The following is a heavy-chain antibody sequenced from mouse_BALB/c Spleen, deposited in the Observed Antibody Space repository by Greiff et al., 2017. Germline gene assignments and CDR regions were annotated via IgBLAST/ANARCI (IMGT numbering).Heavy chain of an antibody. CDR3: ARRDLGYGSSYFDV. CDR1: GYTFTSYW. CDR2: IYPGDGDT. J-gene: IGHJ1*01. D-gene: IGHD1-1*01. V-gene: IGHV1-87*01. Sequence: VKLMESGAELARPGGSVKLSCKASGYTFTSYWMQWVKQRPGQGLEWIGAIYPGDGDTRYTQKFKGKATLTADKSSSTAYMQLSSLASEDSAVYYCARRDLGYGSSYFDVWGAGTTVTVSS.